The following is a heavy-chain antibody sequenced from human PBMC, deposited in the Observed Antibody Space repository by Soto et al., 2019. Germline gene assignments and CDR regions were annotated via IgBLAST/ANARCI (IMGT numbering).Heavy chain of an antibody. CDR1: GYTFTGYY. V-gene: IGHV1-2*04. J-gene: IGHJ6*03. D-gene: IGHD1-1*01. CDR2: INPNSGGT. CDR3: ARGRNNWNGQSYYYYYMDV. Sequence: EASVKVSCKASGYTFTGYYMHWVRQAPGQGLEWMGWINPNSGGTNYAQKFQGWVTMTRDTSISTAYMELSRLRSDDTAVYYCARGRNNWNGQSYYYYYMDVWGKGTTVTVSS.